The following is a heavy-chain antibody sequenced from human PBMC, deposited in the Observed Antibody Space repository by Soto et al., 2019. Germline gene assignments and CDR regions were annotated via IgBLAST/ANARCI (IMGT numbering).Heavy chain of an antibody. Sequence: QVQLVQSGAEVKKPGASVKVSCKASGYTFTSYGISWVRQAPGQGLEWMGWISGYNGNKKYAQKLQGRVTMTTDTLESRGYMYLGSLRSDDTAVYYCARDPENFDYWGQGTLVTVSS. J-gene: IGHJ4*02. V-gene: IGHV1-18*01. CDR1: GYTFTSYG. CDR3: ARDPENFDY. CDR2: ISGYNGNK.